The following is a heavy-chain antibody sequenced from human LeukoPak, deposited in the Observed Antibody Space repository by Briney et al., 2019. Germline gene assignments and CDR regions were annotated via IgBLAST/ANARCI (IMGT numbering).Heavy chain of an antibody. CDR3: ARRAAYCSGGSCYSGWFDP. V-gene: IGHV4-59*08. Sequence: PSETLSLTCTVSGGSISSYYWTWIRQPPGKGLEWIGYINHSGSTNYNPSLKSRVTISVDTSKNQFSLKLSSVTAADTAVYYRARRAAYCSGGSCYSGWFDPWGQGTLVTVSS. CDR1: GGSISSYY. CDR2: INHSGST. D-gene: IGHD2-15*01. J-gene: IGHJ5*02.